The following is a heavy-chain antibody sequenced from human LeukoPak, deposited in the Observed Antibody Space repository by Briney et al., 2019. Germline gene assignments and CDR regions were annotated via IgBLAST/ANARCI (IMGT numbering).Heavy chain of an antibody. J-gene: IGHJ5*02. D-gene: IGHD3-3*01. CDR3: ARGLEWLTRRHTWFDP. CDR1: GYTFTTYG. CDR2: ISAYNGDT. Sequence: GASVKVSCKASGYTFTTYGVTWVRQAPRQGLEWMGWISAYNGDTMYAQKFQGRIAMTTDTSTSTANMELRSLRSDDTAVYYCARGLEWLTRRHTWFDPWGQGTLVTVSS. V-gene: IGHV1-18*01.